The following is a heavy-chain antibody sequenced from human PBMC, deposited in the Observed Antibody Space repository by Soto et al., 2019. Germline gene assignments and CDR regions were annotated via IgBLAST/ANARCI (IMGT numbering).Heavy chain of an antibody. J-gene: IGHJ5*02. CDR3: ARDLNVPTVTLDT. CDR1: EFSFRSYE. V-gene: IGHV3-30*03. CDR2: ISYDGGNK. D-gene: IGHD3-9*01. Sequence: GGSLRLSCAASEFSFRSYEMHWVGQAPGKGLEWVALISYDGGNKFYADSVKGRFTISRDNSKNTLHLQMKSLRPEDTAVYYCARDLNVPTVTLDTLGQGTVVTISS.